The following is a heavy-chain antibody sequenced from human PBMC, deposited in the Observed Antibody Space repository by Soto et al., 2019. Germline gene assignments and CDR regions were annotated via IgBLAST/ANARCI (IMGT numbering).Heavy chain of an antibody. CDR1: GGPISSYY. CDR3: ARLVPAATNWFDP. CDR2: IYYSGST. D-gene: IGHD2-2*01. V-gene: IGHV4-59*08. J-gene: IGHJ5*02. Sequence: SETLSLTCTVSGGPISSYYWSWIRQPPGKGLEWIGYIYYSGSTNYNPSLKSRVTISVDTSKNQFSLKLSSVTAADTAVYYCARLVPAATNWFDPWGQGTLVTVSS.